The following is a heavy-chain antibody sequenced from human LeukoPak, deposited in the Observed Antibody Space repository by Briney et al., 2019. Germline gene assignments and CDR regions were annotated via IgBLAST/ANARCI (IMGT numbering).Heavy chain of an antibody. CDR3: AKDVYYFDY. J-gene: IGHJ4*02. Sequence: PGGSLRLSCAASGFTFSSYAMRWVRQAPGKGLEWVSGISASGAGTHYADSVKGRFTISRDNSKNTLYLQMNSLRAEDTAIYYCAKDVYYFDYWGQGTLDSASS. V-gene: IGHV3-23*01. CDR1: GFTFSSYA. D-gene: IGHD2-8*01. CDR2: ISASGAGT.